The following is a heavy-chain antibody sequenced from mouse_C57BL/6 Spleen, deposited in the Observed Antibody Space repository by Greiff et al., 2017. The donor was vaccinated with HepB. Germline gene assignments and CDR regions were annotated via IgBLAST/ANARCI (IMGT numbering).Heavy chain of an antibody. J-gene: IGHJ3*01. CDR3: ARASVAY. Sequence: EVKLMESGGGLVKPGGSLKLSCAASGFTFSSYAMSWVRQTPEKRLEWVATISDGGSYTYYPDNVKGRFTISRDNAKNNLYLQMSHLKSEDTAMYYCARASVAYWGQGTLVTVSA. D-gene: IGHD3-1*01. CDR2: ISDGGSYT. V-gene: IGHV5-4*03. CDR1: GFTFSSYA.